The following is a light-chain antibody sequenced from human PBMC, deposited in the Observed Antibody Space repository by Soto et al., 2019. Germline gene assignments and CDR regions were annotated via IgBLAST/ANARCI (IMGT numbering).Light chain of an antibody. J-gene: IGLJ1*01. V-gene: IGLV2-14*01. CDR3: SSYRSSSTV. Sequence: QSALTQPASVSGSPGQSITISCTGTSSDVGGYNYVSWYQQHPGKAPKLMIYEVSTRPSGVSNRFSGSKSDNTASLTISGLQAEDEADYYCSSYRSSSTVFGTGTKGTVL. CDR2: EVS. CDR1: SSDVGGYNY.